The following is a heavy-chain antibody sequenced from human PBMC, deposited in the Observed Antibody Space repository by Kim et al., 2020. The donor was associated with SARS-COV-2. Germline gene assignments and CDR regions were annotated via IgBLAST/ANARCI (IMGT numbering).Heavy chain of an antibody. J-gene: IGHJ4*02. V-gene: IGHV3-74*01. CDR3: ASRRYTGTYYYFDY. D-gene: IGHD1-26*01. CDR1: GFTFSSYW. CDR2: INSDGGTT. Sequence: GSLRLSCAASGFTFSSYWMHWVRQAPGKGLVWVSRINSDGGTTSYADSVKGRFTISRDNAKSTLYLQMNSLRAEDTAVYYCASRRYTGTYYYFDYWGQGTLVTGSS.